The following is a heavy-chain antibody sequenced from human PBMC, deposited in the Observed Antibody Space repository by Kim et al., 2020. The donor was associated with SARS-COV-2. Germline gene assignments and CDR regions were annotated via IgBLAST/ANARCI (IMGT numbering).Heavy chain of an antibody. Sequence: NSVKGRYTISRDNSKNMVFLQRGSVRAEDKAVYYCARDGGDGDSHDAFDIWGQGTMVTVSS. V-gene: IGHV3-64*01. CDR3: ARDGGDGDSHDAFDI. J-gene: IGHJ3*02. D-gene: IGHD3-16*01.